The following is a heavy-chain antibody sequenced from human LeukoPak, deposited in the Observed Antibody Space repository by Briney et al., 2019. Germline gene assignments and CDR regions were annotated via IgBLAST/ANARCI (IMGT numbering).Heavy chain of an antibody. CDR3: ARRYSSSWYPDYYYYYMDV. Sequence: SETLSLTCTVSGYSISSGYYWGWIRPPPGKGLEWIGSIYHSGSTYYNPSLKSRVTISVDTSKNQFSLKLSSVTAADTVVYYCARRYSSSWYPDYYYYYMDVWGKGTTVTVSS. V-gene: IGHV4-38-2*02. CDR1: GYSISSGYY. J-gene: IGHJ6*03. CDR2: IYHSGST. D-gene: IGHD6-13*01.